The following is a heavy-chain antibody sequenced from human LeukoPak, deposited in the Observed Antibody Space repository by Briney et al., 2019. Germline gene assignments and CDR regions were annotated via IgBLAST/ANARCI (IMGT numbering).Heavy chain of an antibody. D-gene: IGHD4-23*01. CDR2: VKSKTDGGTT. J-gene: IGHJ4*02. V-gene: IGHV3-15*01. Sequence: GGSLRLSCAASGFIFSNAWMSWVRQAPGKGLEWVGRVKSKTDGGTTDYAALVKGRFTISRDDSKNTLYLQMNSLKTDDTAEYYCATGSGDTVVIDYWGQGILVTVSS. CDR3: ATGSGDTVVIDY. CDR1: GFIFSNAW.